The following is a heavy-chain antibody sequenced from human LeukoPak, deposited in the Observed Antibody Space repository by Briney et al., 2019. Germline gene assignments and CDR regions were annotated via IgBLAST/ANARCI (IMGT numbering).Heavy chain of an antibody. CDR2: IYYSGST. CDR3: ARDTSSWPTLEY. J-gene: IGHJ4*02. CDR1: GGSISSYY. V-gene: IGHV4-59*01. Sequence: SETLSLTCTVSGGSISSYYWSWIRQPPEKGLEWIGYIYYSGSTNYNPSLKSRVTISVDTSKNQFSLKLTSVTAADTAVYYCARDTSSWPTLEYWGPGTLVTVSS. D-gene: IGHD6-13*01.